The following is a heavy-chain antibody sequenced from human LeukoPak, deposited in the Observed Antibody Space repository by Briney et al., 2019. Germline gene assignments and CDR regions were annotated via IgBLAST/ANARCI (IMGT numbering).Heavy chain of an antibody. Sequence: SEPLSLTCTVSGGSISSSSYHGGWIRQPPGKGLEWIGSIYYSGITSYNPSLKSRVTIHVDTSKNQFSLKLSSVTAADTAVYYCHSSSWYQDAFDIWGQGTMVTVSS. J-gene: IGHJ3*02. CDR2: IYYSGIT. CDR1: GGSISSSSYH. V-gene: IGHV4-39*01. CDR3: HSSSWYQDAFDI. D-gene: IGHD6-13*01.